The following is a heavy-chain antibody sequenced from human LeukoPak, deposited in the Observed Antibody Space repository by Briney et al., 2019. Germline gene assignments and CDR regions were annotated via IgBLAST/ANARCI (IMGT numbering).Heavy chain of an antibody. J-gene: IGHJ4*02. CDR1: GGSFSGYY. Sequence: SETLSLTCAVYGGSFSGYYWSWIRQPPGKGLEWIGEINHSGSTNYNPSLKSRVTISVDTSKNQFSLKLSSVTAADTAVYYCARRGAAGTIDYWGQGTPVTVSS. D-gene: IGHD6-13*01. CDR3: ARRGAAGTIDY. V-gene: IGHV4-34*01. CDR2: INHSGST.